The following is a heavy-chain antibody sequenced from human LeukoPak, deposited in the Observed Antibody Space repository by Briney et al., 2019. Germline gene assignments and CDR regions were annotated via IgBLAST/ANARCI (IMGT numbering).Heavy chain of an antibody. CDR2: IYYSGST. V-gene: IGHV4-30-4*01. CDR3: ARGTKPSNWFDP. D-gene: IGHD2-8*01. CDR1: GGSISSGDYY. J-gene: IGHJ5*02. Sequence: SETLSLTCTVSGGSISSGDYYWSWIRQPPGKGLEWIGYIYYSGSTYYNPSLKSRVTISVDTSKNQFSLKLSSVTAADTAVYYCARGTKPSNWFDPWGQGTLVTVSS.